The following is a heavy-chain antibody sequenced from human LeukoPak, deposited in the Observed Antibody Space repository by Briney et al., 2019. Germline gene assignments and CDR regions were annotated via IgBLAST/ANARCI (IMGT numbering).Heavy chain of an antibody. CDR1: GGSISNYY. CDR2: IYYSGST. Sequence: SETLSLTCTVSGGSISNYYWSWIRQPPGKGLEWISYIYYSGSTDNPSLKSRVIVSVDTSRSQFSLRLTSVTAADTAVYYCARAGSAAGADAFDIWGQGTMVTVPS. D-gene: IGHD3-10*01. CDR3: ARAGSAAGADAFDI. V-gene: IGHV4-59*01. J-gene: IGHJ3*02.